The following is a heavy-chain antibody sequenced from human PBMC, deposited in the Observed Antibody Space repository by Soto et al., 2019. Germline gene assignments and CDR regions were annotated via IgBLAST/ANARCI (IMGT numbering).Heavy chain of an antibody. J-gene: IGHJ6*02. CDR1: GGSISSGDYY. D-gene: IGHD2-2*01. CDR2: IYYSGST. Sequence: SETLSLTCTVSGGSISSGDYYWSWIRQPPGKGLEWIGYIYYSGSTYYNPSLKSRATISVDTSKNQFSLKLRSEDTAVYYCASLVVPAAMLGPSYGMDVWGQGTTVTVSS. CDR3: ASLVVPAAMLGPSYGMDV. V-gene: IGHV4-30-4*02.